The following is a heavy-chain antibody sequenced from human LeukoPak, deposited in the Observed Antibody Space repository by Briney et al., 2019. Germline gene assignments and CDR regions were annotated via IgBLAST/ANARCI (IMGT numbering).Heavy chain of an antibody. V-gene: IGHV3-23*01. CDR2: INYNGDNK. CDR3: AKDGHCPGALCPTQIAVAGYNDN. J-gene: IGHJ4*02. D-gene: IGHD6-19*01. CDR1: GFTFSIYT. Sequence: TGGSLRLSCAASGFTFSIYTMNWVRQAPGKGLEWVSIINYNGDNKYYADFVQGRFTISRDNSKNTVYLQMNSLRAEDTAIYYCAKDGHCPGALCPTQIAVAGYNDNWGQGTLVTVSS.